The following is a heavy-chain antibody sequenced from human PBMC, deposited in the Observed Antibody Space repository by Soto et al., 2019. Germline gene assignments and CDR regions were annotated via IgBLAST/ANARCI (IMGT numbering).Heavy chain of an antibody. Sequence: QVQLAESGGGVVQPGRSLRLSCAATGFTFSNYGMHWVRQAPGKGLEWVAVILKDGSDQKYADSMKGRFTISRDNSENTLYLHMTSLRAEDTAVYYCARDDDSPDHAFDYWGQGTLVTVSS. CDR2: ILKDGSDQ. CDR3: ARDDDSPDHAFDY. V-gene: IGHV3-33*01. CDR1: GFTFSNYG. J-gene: IGHJ4*02. D-gene: IGHD2-15*01.